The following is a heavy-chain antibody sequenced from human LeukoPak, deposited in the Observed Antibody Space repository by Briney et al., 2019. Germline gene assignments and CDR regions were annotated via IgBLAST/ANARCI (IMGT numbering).Heavy chain of an antibody. D-gene: IGHD6-19*01. V-gene: IGHV3-33*01. CDR2: IWYDGSNK. Sequence: GGSLRLSCAASGFTFSSYGMHWVRQAPGKGLEWVAVIWYDGSNKYYADSVKGRFTISRDNSKNTLYLQMNSLRAEDTAVHYCARAISGWYGDYWGQGTLVTVSS. CDR1: GFTFSSYG. J-gene: IGHJ4*02. CDR3: ARAISGWYGDY.